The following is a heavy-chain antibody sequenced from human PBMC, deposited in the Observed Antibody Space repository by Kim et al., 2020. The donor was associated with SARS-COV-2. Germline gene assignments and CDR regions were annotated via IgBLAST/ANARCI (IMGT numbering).Heavy chain of an antibody. CDR3: ARDGVGGMDV. CDR1: GFTFSSYG. V-gene: IGHV3-33*05. CDR2: ISYDGSNK. J-gene: IGHJ6*02. D-gene: IGHD3-3*01. Sequence: GGSLRLSCAASGFTFSSYGMHWVRQAPGKGLEWVAVISYDGSNKYYADSVKGRFTISRDNSKNTLYLQMNSLRAEDTAVYYCARDGVGGMDVWGQGTTVT.